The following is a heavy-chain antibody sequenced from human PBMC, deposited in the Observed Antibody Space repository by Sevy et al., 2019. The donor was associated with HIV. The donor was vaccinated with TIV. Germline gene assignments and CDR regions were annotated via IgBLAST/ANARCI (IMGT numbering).Heavy chain of an antibody. V-gene: IGHV3-30*18. CDR1: GFTFSSYG. CDR2: ISYDGSNK. Sequence: GGSLRLSCAASGFTFSSYGMHWVRQAPGKGLEWVAVISYDGSNKYYADSVKGRFTISRDNSKNTLYLQMNSLRAEDTAVYYCAKALESSGTKEYFQHWGQGTLVTVSS. CDR3: AKALESSGTKEYFQH. J-gene: IGHJ1*01. D-gene: IGHD6-19*01.